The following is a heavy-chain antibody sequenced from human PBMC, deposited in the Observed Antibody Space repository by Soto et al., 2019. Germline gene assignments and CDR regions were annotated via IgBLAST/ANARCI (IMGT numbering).Heavy chain of an antibody. CDR2: IYHSVST. CDR1: GYSISSGDY. Sequence: PSETLSLTCAVSGYSISSGDYWGWIRQPPGKGLEWIGSIYHSVSTYYNPSLKSRVTISVDTSKNQFSLKLSSVTAADTAVYYCEGGDNWNSHYYYYGMDVWGQGTKVTVSS. V-gene: IGHV4-38-2*01. CDR3: EGGDNWNSHYYYYGMDV. D-gene: IGHD1-7*01. J-gene: IGHJ6*02.